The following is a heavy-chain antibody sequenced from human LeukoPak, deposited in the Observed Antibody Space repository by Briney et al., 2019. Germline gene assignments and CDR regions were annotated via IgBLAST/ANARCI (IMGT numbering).Heavy chain of an antibody. D-gene: IGHD3-3*01. Sequence: PGGSLRLSCAASGFTFSSYSMNWVRQAPGKGLEWVSSISSSSSCIYYADSVKGRFTISRDNAKYSLYLQMNSLRAEDTAVYYCARDQTIFEAVTGIWGQGTLVTVSS. CDR1: GFTFSSYS. V-gene: IGHV3-21*01. CDR3: ARDQTIFEAVTGI. J-gene: IGHJ4*02. CDR2: ISSSSSCI.